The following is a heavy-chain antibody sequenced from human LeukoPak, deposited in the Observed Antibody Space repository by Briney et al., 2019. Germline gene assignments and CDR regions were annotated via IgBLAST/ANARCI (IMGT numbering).Heavy chain of an antibody. CDR1: GYTFTGYY. J-gene: IGHJ3*02. D-gene: IGHD6-19*01. V-gene: IGHV1-2*02. CDR2: INPNSGGT. CDR3: AREIAVAVTGAFDI. Sequence: ASVKVSCKASGYTFTGYYMHWVRQAPGRGLEWMGWINPNSGGTNYAQRFQGRVTMTRDTSISTAYMELSRLRSDDTAVYYCAREIAVAVTGAFDIWGQGTMVTVSS.